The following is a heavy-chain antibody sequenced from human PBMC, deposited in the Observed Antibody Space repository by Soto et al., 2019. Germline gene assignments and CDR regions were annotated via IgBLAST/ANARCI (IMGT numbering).Heavy chain of an antibody. CDR1: GGSISSYY. D-gene: IGHD2-15*01. CDR3: ARVGGGTYYYYYGMDV. Sequence: PSETLSLTCTVSGGSISSYYWSWIRQPPGKGLEWIGYIYYSGSTNYNPSLKSRVTISVDTSKNQFSLKLSSVTAADTAVYYCARVGGGTYYYYYGMDVWGQGTTVTVS. V-gene: IGHV4-59*01. J-gene: IGHJ6*02. CDR2: IYYSGST.